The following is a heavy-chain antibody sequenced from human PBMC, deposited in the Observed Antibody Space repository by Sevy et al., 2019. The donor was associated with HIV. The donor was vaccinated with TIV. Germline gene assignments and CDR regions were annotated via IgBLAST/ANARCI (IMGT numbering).Heavy chain of an antibody. J-gene: IGHJ4*02. CDR3: ARLPTGLQSFNYLLSTYFDS. D-gene: IGHD3-9*01. Sequence: GGSLRLSCAASGFDFNHHWMSWVRQAPQKGLEWVANIKQDGSETYYVDSLGGRFAISRDNAKNSLSLQINDLRAEDTAVYYCARLPTGLQSFNYLLSTYFDSWGQGTLVTVSS. V-gene: IGHV3-7*01. CDR1: GFDFNHHW. CDR2: IKQDGSET.